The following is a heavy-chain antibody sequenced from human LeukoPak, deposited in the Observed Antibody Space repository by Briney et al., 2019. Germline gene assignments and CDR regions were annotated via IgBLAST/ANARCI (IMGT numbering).Heavy chain of an antibody. CDR2: MKRDGSEV. CDR3: ARYTEYYFDY. D-gene: IGHD2-2*02. V-gene: IGHV3-7*01. J-gene: IGHJ4*02. CDR1: GFTFSTYW. Sequence: GGSLRLSCAASGFTFSTYWMTWVRQAPGKGLEWVANMKRDGSEVYYANSVKGHFTISRGNAKNSLYLQMNSLRAEDTAVYYCARYTEYYFDYWGQGTLVTVSS.